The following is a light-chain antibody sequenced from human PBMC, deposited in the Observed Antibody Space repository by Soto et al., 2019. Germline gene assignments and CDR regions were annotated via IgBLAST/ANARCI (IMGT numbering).Light chain of an antibody. V-gene: IGKV3-15*01. CDR2: GAS. CDR1: QSVSSN. CDR3: QQYNNWPPIT. J-gene: IGKJ5*01. Sequence: EIVMTDSPATLSVSPLEIATVSFRASQSVSSNLAWYQQKPGQAPRLLIYGASTRATGIPARFSGSGSGTEFTLTISSLQSEDFAVYYCQQYNNWPPITFGQGTRLEIK.